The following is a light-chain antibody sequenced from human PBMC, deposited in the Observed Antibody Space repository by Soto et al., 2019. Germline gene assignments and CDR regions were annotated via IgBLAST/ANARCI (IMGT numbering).Light chain of an antibody. V-gene: IGKV3-20*01. Sequence: ETVLTQSPGTLSLSPGERVTLSCRASQSVCSRCLAWYQQKPGQSPRLLIYGASSRATGIPDRFSGSGSGTDFTLTISRLGPEDFAVYYCQHYGTTPWTFGQGTKVGIK. CDR3: QHYGTTPWT. CDR1: QSVCSRC. CDR2: GAS. J-gene: IGKJ1*01.